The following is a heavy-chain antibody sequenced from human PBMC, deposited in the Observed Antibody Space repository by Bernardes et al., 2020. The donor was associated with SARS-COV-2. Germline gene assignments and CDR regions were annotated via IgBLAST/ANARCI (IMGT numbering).Heavy chain of an antibody. CDR1: WFSLSPSGVA. J-gene: IGHJ5*02. Sequence: SDHTLGKPTQTLTLTCPFSWFSLSPSGVAVGWIRQPPGKALEWLALIYSDDDKRYSPALKNRLTITKDTSKNQVVLTVTNVDPLDTATYYCAHRRPSTWEGDWFDPWGQGTLVTVSS. CDR2: IYSDDDK. V-gene: IGHV2-5*02. D-gene: IGHD6-13*01. CDR3: AHRRPSTWEGDWFDP.